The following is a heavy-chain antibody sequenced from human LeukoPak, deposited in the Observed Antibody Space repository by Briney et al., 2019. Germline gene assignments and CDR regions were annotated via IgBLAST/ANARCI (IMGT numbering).Heavy chain of an antibody. CDR3: ARDPLGDFDWLLRPVLYYMDV. CDR2: INPSGGST. CDR1: GYTFTSYY. Sequence: ASVKVSCKASGYTFTSYYMHWVRQAPGQGLEWMGIINPSGGSTRYAQKFQGRVTMTRDMSTSTVYMELRSLRSDDTAVYYCARDPLGDFDWLLRPVLYYMDVWGKGTTVTVSS. V-gene: IGHV1-46*01. D-gene: IGHD3-9*01. J-gene: IGHJ6*03.